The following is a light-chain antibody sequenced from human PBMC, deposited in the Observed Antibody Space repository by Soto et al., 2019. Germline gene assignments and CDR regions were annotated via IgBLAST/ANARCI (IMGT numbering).Light chain of an antibody. CDR1: QSISSK. CDR2: GAV. CDR3: QQYNNWLSWT. V-gene: IGKV3-15*01. J-gene: IGKJ1*01. Sequence: EVVMTQSPAVLSVSPGETATLSCRASQSISSKLAWYQQKPGQAPRLLIYGAVTRATGIPARFSGSGSTTDFTLTISSLQSEDCAVYYCQQYNNWLSWTFGQGTKVEIK.